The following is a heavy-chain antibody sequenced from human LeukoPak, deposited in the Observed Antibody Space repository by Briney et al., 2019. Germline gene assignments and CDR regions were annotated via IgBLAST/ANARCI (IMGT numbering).Heavy chain of an antibody. CDR1: GGTFSSYA. D-gene: IGHD7-27*01. V-gene: IGHV1-69*13. J-gene: IGHJ5*02. Sequence: GASVKVSCKASGGTFSSYAISWVRQAPGQGPEWMGGIIPIFGIANYAQKFQGRVTITADESTSTAYMELSSLRSEDTAVYYCAGDRGDNWFDPWGQGTLVTVSS. CDR2: IIPIFGIA. CDR3: AGDRGDNWFDP.